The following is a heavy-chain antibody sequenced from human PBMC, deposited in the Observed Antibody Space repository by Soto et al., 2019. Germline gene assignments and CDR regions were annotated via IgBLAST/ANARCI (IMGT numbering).Heavy chain of an antibody. CDR2: IIPIFGTA. CDR1: GYTFTAYY. D-gene: IGHD5-18*01. V-gene: IGHV1-69*05. CDR3: PGDDTAMADYYYYGMDV. Sequence: ASVKVSCKASGYTFTAYYIYWVRQAPGQGLEWMGRIIPIFGTANYAQKFQGRVTITRDESTSTAYMELSSLRSEDTAVYYCPGDDTAMADYYYYGMDVWGQGTTVTVSS. J-gene: IGHJ6*02.